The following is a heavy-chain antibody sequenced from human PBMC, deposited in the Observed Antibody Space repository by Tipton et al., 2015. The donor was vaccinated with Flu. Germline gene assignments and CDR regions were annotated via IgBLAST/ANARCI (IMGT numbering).Heavy chain of an antibody. CDR3: AREPCSSTSCYTGWFDP. CDR1: GGTFSSYA. Sequence: QLVQSGPEVKKPGSSVKVSCKASGGTFSSYAISWVRQAPGQGLEWMGGIIPIFGTANYAQKFQGRVTITADESTSTAYMELSSLRSEDTAVYYCAREPCSSTSCYTGWFDPWGQGTLVTVSS. CDR2: IIPIFGTA. J-gene: IGHJ5*02. V-gene: IGHV1-69*01. D-gene: IGHD2-2*02.